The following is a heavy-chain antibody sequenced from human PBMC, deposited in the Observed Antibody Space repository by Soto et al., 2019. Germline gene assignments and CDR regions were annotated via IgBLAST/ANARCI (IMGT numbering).Heavy chain of an antibody. CDR2: MSGRGGTT. V-gene: IGHV3-23*01. J-gene: IGHJ4*02. D-gene: IGHD2-2*01. CDR1: GFTFSSYA. CDR3: AKSPVLVVPAEFDY. Sequence: GGSLRLSCAASGFTFSSYAMAWVRQAPGKGLEWVSTMSGRGGTTYYADSVKGRFTISRDNSKNTLYLQMSSLRAEDTAVYYCAKSPVLVVPAEFDYWGQGTLVTVSS.